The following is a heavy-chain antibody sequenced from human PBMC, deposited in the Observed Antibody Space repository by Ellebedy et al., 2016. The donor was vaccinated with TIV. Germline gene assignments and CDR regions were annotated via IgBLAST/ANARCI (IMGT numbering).Heavy chain of an antibody. CDR2: IKTKLDGGTT. Sequence: GESLKISCAASGFTFRNAWMNWVRQAPGKGLEWVGRIKTKLDGGTTEYAAPVKGRFTISRDDSKNTLYLQMSTLKIEDTAVYYCTPLGGYYDSSNYWDYWGQGTLVTVSS. J-gene: IGHJ4*02. V-gene: IGHV3-15*07. CDR3: TPLGGYYDSSNYWDY. D-gene: IGHD3-22*01. CDR1: GFTFRNAW.